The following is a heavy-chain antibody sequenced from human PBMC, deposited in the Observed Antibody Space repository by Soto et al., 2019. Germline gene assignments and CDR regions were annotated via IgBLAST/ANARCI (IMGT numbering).Heavy chain of an antibody. V-gene: IGHV3-9*01. CDR3: TKVGGLYDFWSGPLHFDL. J-gene: IGHJ4*02. D-gene: IGHD3-3*01. CDR1: GFIFDDFA. CDR2: ISWNSDSI. Sequence: EAQLVESGGGLVQPGRSLRFSCAGSGFIFDDFAIHWVRQAPGKGLEWVSGISWNSDSIGYADSVKGRFTISRDNAKNALYLQMNSLRVEDTALYYCTKVGGLYDFWSGPLHFDLWGQGTLVTVSS.